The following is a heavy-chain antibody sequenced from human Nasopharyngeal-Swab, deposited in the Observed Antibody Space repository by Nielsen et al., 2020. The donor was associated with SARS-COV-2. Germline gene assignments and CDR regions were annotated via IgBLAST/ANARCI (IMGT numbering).Heavy chain of an antibody. D-gene: IGHD1-26*01. Sequence: VRQMPGKGLEWVSSVSGRDSTYYADSVKGRFTISRDISKHTLYLQMNSLRAEDTAVYYCAKDRNSAYYYYYMDVWGKGTTVTVSS. CDR3: AKDRNSAYYYYYMDV. CDR2: VSGRDST. V-gene: IGHV3-23*01. J-gene: IGHJ6*03.